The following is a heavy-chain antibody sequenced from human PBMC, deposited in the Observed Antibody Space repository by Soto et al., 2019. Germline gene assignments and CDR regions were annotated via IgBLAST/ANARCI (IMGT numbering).Heavy chain of an antibody. J-gene: IGHJ5*02. D-gene: IGHD2-2*01. CDR2: IYYSGST. Sequence: PSETLSLTCTVSGGSISSYYWSWIRQPPGKGLEWIGYIYYSGSTNYNPSLKSRVTISVDTSKNQFSLKLSSVTAANTAVYYCARGSEDCSSTSCYGLVFDPWGQGTLVTVSS. CDR1: GGSISSYY. CDR3: ARGSEDCSSTSCYGLVFDP. V-gene: IGHV4-59*01.